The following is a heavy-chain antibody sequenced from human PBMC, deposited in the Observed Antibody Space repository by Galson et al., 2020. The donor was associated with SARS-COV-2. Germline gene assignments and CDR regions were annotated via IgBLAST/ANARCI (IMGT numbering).Heavy chain of an antibody. Sequence: ETSETLSLPCTVSGGSISSGGYYWSWIRQHPGKGLEWIGYIYYSGSTYYNPSLKSRVTISVDTSKNQFSLKLSSVTAADTAVYYCARAPITMIVVVDAFDIWGQGTMVTVSS. V-gene: IGHV4-31*03. CDR1: GGSISSGGYY. J-gene: IGHJ3*02. D-gene: IGHD3-22*01. CDR2: IYYSGST. CDR3: ARAPITMIVVVDAFDI.